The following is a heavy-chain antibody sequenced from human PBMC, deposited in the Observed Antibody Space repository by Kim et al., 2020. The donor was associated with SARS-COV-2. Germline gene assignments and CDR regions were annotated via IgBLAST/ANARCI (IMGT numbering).Heavy chain of an antibody. CDR1: GFTFTSYV. CDR2: ISASGGST. J-gene: IGHJ4*02. Sequence: GGSLRLSCAASGFTFTSYVMSWVRQAPGKGLEWVSTISASGGSTDYADSVKGRFTISRDNSRSTMYLQMNSLRGDDTAVYYCAKHLGRAVTFPFDYWGQGTLVTVSS. V-gene: IGHV3-23*01. CDR3: AKHLGRAVTFPFDY. D-gene: IGHD4-4*01.